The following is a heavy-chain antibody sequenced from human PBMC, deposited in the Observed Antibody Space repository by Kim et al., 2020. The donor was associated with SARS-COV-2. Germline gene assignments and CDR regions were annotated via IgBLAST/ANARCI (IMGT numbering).Heavy chain of an antibody. D-gene: IGHD6-19*01. Sequence: KLQGRVTMTTDTSTSTAYMELRSLRSDDTAVYYCARHLRDSSGWPYYFDYWGQGTLVTVSS. J-gene: IGHJ4*02. CDR3: ARHLRDSSGWPYYFDY. V-gene: IGHV1-18*01.